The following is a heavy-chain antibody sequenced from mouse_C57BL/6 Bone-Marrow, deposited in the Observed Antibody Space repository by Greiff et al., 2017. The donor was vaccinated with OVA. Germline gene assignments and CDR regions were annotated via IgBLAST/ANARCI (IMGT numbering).Heavy chain of an antibody. V-gene: IGHV1-49*01. CDR2: FTMYSDAT. Sequence: LVESGAELVRPGSSVKLSCKDSSFAFMASAMHWVQQRPGHGLEWIGYFTMYSDATESSENFKGRDTLKSNTASRTAYMERSSRTSEDSAVYYCASGNYFAYWGQGTRGTVSA. J-gene: IGHJ3*01. CDR3: ASGNYFAY. D-gene: IGHD2-1*01. CDR1: SFAFMASA.